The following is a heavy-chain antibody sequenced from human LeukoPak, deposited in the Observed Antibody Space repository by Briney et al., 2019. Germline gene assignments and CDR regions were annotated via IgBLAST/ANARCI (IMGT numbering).Heavy chain of an antibody. CDR3: ARRRYYDGSGYLE. CDR2: LYYSGRT. CDR1: GDSISRSDSY. J-gene: IGHJ1*01. V-gene: IGHV4-39*01. Sequence: SETLSLTCSVSGDSISRSDSYWDWIRQPPGKGLEWIGTLYYSGRTYYTPSHKSRVTMSVDTSNNQFSLNLRSVTAADTAVYYCARRRYYDGSGYLEWGQGTLLSVSS. D-gene: IGHD3-22*01.